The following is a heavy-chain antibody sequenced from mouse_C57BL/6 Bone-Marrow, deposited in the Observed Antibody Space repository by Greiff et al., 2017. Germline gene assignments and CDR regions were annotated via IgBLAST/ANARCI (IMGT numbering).Heavy chain of an antibody. CDR2: IDPENGDT. Sequence: VQLQQSGAELVRPGASVKLSCTASGFNIKDDYMHWVKQRPEQGLEWIGWIDPENGDTEYASKFQGKATITADTSSNTAYLQLSSLTSEDTAVYYGTTITTVTYWGQGTLVTVSA. J-gene: IGHJ3*01. D-gene: IGHD1-1*01. CDR1: GFNIKDDY. V-gene: IGHV14-4*01. CDR3: TTITTVTY.